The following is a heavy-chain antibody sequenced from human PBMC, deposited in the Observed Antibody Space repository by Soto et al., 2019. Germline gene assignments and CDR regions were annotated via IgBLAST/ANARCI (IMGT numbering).Heavy chain of an antibody. Sequence: QITLKESGPALVKPTQTLTLTCTFSGFSLSTGAGGVGWIRQPPGKALEWLALIYWDDDKRYSPSLKSRLTITKDTSKNQLVLTVTNMDPVDTATYFCARGGGNNRAVDYWGQGTLVTVSS. CDR3: ARGGGNNRAVDY. V-gene: IGHV2-5*02. CDR1: GFSLSTGAGG. J-gene: IGHJ4*02. CDR2: IYWDDDK. D-gene: IGHD1-26*01.